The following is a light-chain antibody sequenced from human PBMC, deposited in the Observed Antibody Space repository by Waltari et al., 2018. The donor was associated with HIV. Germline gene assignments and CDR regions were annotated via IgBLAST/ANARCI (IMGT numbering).Light chain of an antibody. J-gene: IGLJ1*01. CDR2: RND. Sequence: QSVLTQPPSASGTPGQRVTISCSGSNFNIGSNYVYWYQHVPGAAPKLLIYRNDQRPSGVPDRLSGSKSGTSAALAISGLRSEDEADYYCAAWDDSLSGFYVLGTGTKVTVL. V-gene: IGLV1-47*01. CDR1: NFNIGSNY. CDR3: AAWDDSLSGFYV.